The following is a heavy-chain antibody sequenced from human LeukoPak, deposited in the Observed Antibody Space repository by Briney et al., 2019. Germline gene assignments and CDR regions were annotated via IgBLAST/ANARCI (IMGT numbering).Heavy chain of an antibody. CDR1: GGSISSYY. J-gene: IGHJ3*02. V-gene: IGHV4-59*08. CDR3: ARHGRDGYNWGAFDI. Sequence: SETLSLTCTVSGGSISSYYWSWIRQPPGKGLEWIGYIYYSGSTNYNPSLKSRVTISVDTSKNQFSLKLSSVTAADTAVYYCARHGRDGYNWGAFDIWGQGTMVTVSS. D-gene: IGHD5-24*01. CDR2: IYYSGST.